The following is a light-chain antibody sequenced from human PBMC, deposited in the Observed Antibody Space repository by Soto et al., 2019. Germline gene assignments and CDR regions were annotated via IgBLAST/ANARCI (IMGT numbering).Light chain of an antibody. CDR3: QSYDNTLSGPIYV. CDR2: GNT. CDR1: TSNIGAGYD. V-gene: IGLV1-40*01. J-gene: IGLJ1*01. Sequence: QSVPTQPPSVSGALGQRVTISCTGITSNIGAGYDVHWYQLLPGRAPKLLIYGNTNRPSGVPDRFSGSKSATSASLAITGLQAEDEAIYYCQSYDNTLSGPIYVFGTGTKV.